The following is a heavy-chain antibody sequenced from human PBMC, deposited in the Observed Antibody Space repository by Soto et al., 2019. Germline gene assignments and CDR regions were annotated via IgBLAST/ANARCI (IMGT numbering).Heavy chain of an antibody. J-gene: IGHJ4*02. D-gene: IGHD3-3*01. Sequence: QVQLVESGGGVVQPGRSLRLSCAASGFTFSSFVMHWVRQAPGKGLEWVAALSLDGSNKNNADSVKGRFTISRDNSKSTLYLQMNSLTIEDTAVYYWVRDGPHITIYGYGDYWGQGTLVTVSS. CDR3: VRDGPHITIYGYGDY. CDR1: GFTFSSFV. CDR2: LSLDGSNK. V-gene: IGHV3-30*04.